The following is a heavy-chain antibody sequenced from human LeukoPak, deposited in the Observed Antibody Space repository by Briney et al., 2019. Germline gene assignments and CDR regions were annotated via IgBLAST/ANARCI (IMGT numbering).Heavy chain of an antibody. D-gene: IGHD6-13*01. CDR3: ANVIIAAVGYEYFQY. CDR1: GFTFGNYS. J-gene: IGHJ1*01. V-gene: IGHV3-23*01. Sequence: LGGSLRLSCTASGFTFGNYSMSWVRQAPGMGLEWVSALSGSGSSTFYADSVKGGFTISRDNSKNTLYLEMRSLIFEDTAVYYCANVIIAAVGYEYFQYWGQGTLVTVSS. CDR2: LSGSGSST.